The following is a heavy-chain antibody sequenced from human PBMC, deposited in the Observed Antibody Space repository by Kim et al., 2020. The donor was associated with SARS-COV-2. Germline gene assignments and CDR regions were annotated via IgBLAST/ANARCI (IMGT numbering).Heavy chain of an antibody. V-gene: IGHV4-39*07. Sequence: SETLSLTCTVSGGSISSSSYYWGWIRQPPGKGLEWIGSIYYSGSTYYNPSLKSRVTISVDTSKNQFSLKLSSVTAADTAVYYCARGARGYYYEEDYWGQGTLVTVSS. J-gene: IGHJ4*02. CDR3: ARGARGYYYEEDY. D-gene: IGHD3-22*01. CDR2: IYYSGST. CDR1: GGSISSSSYY.